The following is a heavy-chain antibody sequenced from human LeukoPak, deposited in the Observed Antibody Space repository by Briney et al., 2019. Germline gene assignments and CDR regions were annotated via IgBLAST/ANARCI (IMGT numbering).Heavy chain of an antibody. J-gene: IGHJ5*02. V-gene: IGHV4-34*01. CDR1: GGSFSGYY. Sequence: PSETLSLTCAVYGGSFSGYYWSWIRQPPGKGLEWIGEINHSGSTNYNPSLKSRVTISVDTSKNQFSLKLSSVTAADTAVYYCARVWSSSPYNWFDPWGQGTLVTVSS. D-gene: IGHD2-21*01. CDR3: ARVWSSSPYNWFDP. CDR2: INHSGST.